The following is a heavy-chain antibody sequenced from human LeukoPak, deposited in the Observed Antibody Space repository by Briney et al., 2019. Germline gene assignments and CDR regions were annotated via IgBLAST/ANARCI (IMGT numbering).Heavy chain of an antibody. CDR3: AREANYYDSSGYYQSFDY. CDR1: GGSISNYY. D-gene: IGHD3-22*01. J-gene: IGHJ4*02. CDR2: IYYSEST. V-gene: IGHV4-59*01. Sequence: PSETLSLTCTVSGGSISNYYWSWIRQPPGKGLEWIGYIYYSESTNYNPSLKSRVTISVDTSKNQFSLKLSSVTAADTAVYYCAREANYYDSSGYYQSFDYWGQGTLVTVSS.